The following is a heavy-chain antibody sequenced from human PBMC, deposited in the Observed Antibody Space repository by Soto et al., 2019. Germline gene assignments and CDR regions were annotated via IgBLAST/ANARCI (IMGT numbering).Heavy chain of an antibody. V-gene: IGHV5-51*01. J-gene: IGHJ6*03. D-gene: IGHD2-2*01. Sequence: PGESLKISCKGSGYSFTSYWIGWVRQMPGKGLEWMGIIYPGDSDTRYSPSFQGQVTISADKSISTAYLQWSSLKASDTAMYYCARLGDCSSTSCYHSPTSYYHYMDVWGKGTTVTVSS. CDR3: ARLGDCSSTSCYHSPTSYYHYMDV. CDR2: IYPGDSDT. CDR1: GYSFTSYW.